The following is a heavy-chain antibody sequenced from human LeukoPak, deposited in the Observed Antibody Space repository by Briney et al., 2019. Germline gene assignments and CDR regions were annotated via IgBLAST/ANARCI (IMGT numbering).Heavy chain of an antibody. CDR3: AKDPRSGYGDDY. Sequence: PGGSLRLSCAASGFTFSSYSMNWVRQAPGKGLEWVSAISGSGGSTYYADSVKGRFTISRDNSKNTLYLQMNSLRAEDTAVYYCAKDPRSGYGDDYWGQGTLVTVSS. J-gene: IGHJ4*02. V-gene: IGHV3-23*01. CDR1: GFTFSSYS. CDR2: ISGSGGST. D-gene: IGHD5-12*01.